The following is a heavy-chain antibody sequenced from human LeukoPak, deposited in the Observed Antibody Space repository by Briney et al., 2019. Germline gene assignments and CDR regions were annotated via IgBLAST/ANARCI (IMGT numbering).Heavy chain of an antibody. CDR1: GFTFSSYS. J-gene: IGHJ4*02. V-gene: IGHV3-48*04. CDR2: ISSRGTTT. CDR3: ARLYSSSSGLRASDY. Sequence: GGSLRLSCAASGFTFSSYSMNWVRQAPGKGLERVSYISSRGTTTYYADSVKGRFTISRDDAKNSLYLHMNSLRVEDTAVYYCARLYSSSSGLRASDYWGQGTLVTVSS. D-gene: IGHD6-6*01.